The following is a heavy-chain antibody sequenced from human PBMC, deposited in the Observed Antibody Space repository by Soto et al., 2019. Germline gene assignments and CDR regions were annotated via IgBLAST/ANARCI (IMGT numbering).Heavy chain of an antibody. Sequence: SETLSLTCTVSGGSISSGGYYWSWIRQHPGKGLEWIGYIYYSGSTYYNPSLKSRVTISVDTSKNQFSLKLSSVTAADTAVYYCARTRARADKYSSSPGFDYWGQGTLVTVSS. D-gene: IGHD6-6*01. CDR2: IYYSGST. CDR1: GGSISSGGYY. J-gene: IGHJ4*02. V-gene: IGHV4-31*03. CDR3: ARTRARADKYSSSPGFDY.